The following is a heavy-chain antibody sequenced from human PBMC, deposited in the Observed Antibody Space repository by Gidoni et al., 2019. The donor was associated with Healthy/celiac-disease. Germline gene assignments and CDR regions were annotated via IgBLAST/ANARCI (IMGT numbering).Heavy chain of an antibody. CDR1: GGTFSSYA. CDR3: ARVGEWELLGALDY. V-gene: IGHV1-69*06. J-gene: IGHJ4*02. D-gene: IGHD1-26*01. CDR2: IIPICGTA. Sequence: QVPLVQSGAEVKKPGSSVKVSCKASGGTFSSYAISWVRQAPGQGLEWMGGIIPICGTANYAQKFQGRVTITADKSTSTAYMELSSLRAEDTAVYYCARVGEWELLGALDYWGQGTLVTVSS.